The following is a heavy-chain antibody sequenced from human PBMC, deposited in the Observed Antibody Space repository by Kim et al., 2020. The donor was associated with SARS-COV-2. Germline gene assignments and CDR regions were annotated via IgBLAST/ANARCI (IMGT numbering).Heavy chain of an antibody. J-gene: IGHJ4*02. D-gene: IGHD3-10*01. V-gene: IGHV4-39*01. CDR3: ASPGILWFGEFPYGY. Sequence: PSLKSRVTISVDRAKNQFSLKLSSVTAADTAVYYCASPGILWFGEFPYGYWGQGTLVTVSS.